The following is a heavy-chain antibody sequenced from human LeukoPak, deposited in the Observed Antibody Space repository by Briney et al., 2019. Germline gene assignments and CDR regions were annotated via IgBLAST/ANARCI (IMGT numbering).Heavy chain of an antibody. CDR3: ARRQPWGRDGYHGGFDY. J-gene: IGHJ4*02. CDR2: INPSGGST. D-gene: IGHD5-24*01. V-gene: IGHV1-46*01. CDR1: GGMYSNYA. Sequence: ASVKVSCKASGGMYSNYAIGWVRQAPGQGLEWMGIINPSGGSTSYAQKFQGRVTMTRDTSTSTVYMELSSLRSEDTAVYYCARRQPWGRDGYHGGFDYWGQGTLVTVSS.